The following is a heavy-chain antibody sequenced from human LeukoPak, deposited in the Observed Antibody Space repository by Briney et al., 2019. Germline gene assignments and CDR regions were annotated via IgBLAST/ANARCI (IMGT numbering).Heavy chain of an antibody. V-gene: IGHV3-7*01. CDR3: ARLVGATRDFDY. Sequence: PGGSLRLSCAASGFTFSSYAMSWVRQAPGKGLEWVANIKQDGSEKYYVDSVKGRFTISRDNAKNSLYLQMNSLRAEDTAVYYCARLVGATRDFDYWGQGTLVTVSS. CDR1: GFTFSSYA. D-gene: IGHD1-26*01. J-gene: IGHJ4*02. CDR2: IKQDGSEK.